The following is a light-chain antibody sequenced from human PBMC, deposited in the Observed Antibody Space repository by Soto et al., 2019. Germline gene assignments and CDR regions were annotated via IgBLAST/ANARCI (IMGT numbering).Light chain of an antibody. Sequence: DIQMTQSPSSLSASVEDRVIITCRASQSISNHLNWYQQKPGKSHKRLIFAASSLQSGVPSRFSGSGSATEYTLTISSLQPEDFATYYCQQLNIDPFTFGPGTKVDIK. V-gene: IGKV1-17*01. CDR3: QQLNIDPFT. CDR1: QSISNH. CDR2: AAS. J-gene: IGKJ3*01.